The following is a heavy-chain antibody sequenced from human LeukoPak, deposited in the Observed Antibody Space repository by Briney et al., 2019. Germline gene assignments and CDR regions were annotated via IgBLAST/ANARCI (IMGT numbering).Heavy chain of an antibody. J-gene: IGHJ4*02. CDR2: ISDDGSSA. Sequence: TGGSLGLSCTASGFTFRSYWMHWVRQIPGKGLMWVSRISDDGSSASYADSVKGRFTISRDDAKHTLYLQMNSLRAEDTAIYYCVRGGADTSYWGQGTLVTVSS. V-gene: IGHV3-74*01. CDR3: VRGGADTSY. D-gene: IGHD1-26*01. CDR1: GFTFRSYW.